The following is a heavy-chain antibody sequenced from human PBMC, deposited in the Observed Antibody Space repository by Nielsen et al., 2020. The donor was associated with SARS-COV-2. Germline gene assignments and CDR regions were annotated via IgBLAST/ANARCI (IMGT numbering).Heavy chain of an antibody. J-gene: IGHJ4*02. Sequence: GGSLRLSCAASGFTFSSYAMHWVRQAPGKGLEWVAVISYDGSNKYYADSVKGRFTISRDNSKNTLYLQMNSLRAEDTAVYYCAKDSGWIQQYWGQGTLVTVSS. CDR3: AKDSGWIQQY. CDR1: GFTFSSYA. D-gene: IGHD5-18*01. CDR2: ISYDGSNK. V-gene: IGHV3-30-3*01.